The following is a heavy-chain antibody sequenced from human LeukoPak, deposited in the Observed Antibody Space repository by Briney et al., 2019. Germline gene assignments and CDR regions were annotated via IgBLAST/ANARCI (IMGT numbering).Heavy chain of an antibody. CDR2: IIPIFGTT. D-gene: IGHD6-19*01. J-gene: IGHJ3*02. CDR3: ASNSGIAVAGAFDI. Sequence: SVKVSCKASGGTFSSYAISWVRQAPGQGLEWMGGIIPIFGTTNYAQKFQGRVTITADESTSTAYMELSSLRSEDTAVYYCASNSGIAVAGAFDIWGQGAMVTVSS. CDR1: GGTFSSYA. V-gene: IGHV1-69*13.